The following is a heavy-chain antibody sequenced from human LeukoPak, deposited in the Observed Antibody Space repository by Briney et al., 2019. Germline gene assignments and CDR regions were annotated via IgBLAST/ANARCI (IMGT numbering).Heavy chain of an antibody. CDR2: INPSGGST. J-gene: IGHJ4*02. Sequence: SVKVSCKASGYTFTSYYMHWVRQAPGQGLEWMGVINPSGGSTSYAQKFQGRVTITTDESTSTAYMELSSLRSEDTAVYYCASKGGYSSSWYGDYFDYWGQGTLVTVSS. V-gene: IGHV1-46*01. D-gene: IGHD6-13*01. CDR3: ASKGGYSSSWYGDYFDY. CDR1: GYTFTSYY.